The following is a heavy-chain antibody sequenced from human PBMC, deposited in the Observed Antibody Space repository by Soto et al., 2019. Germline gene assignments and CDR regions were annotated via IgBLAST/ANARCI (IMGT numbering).Heavy chain of an antibody. CDR3: AREGYCSGGSCYSLVYWFDP. CDR1: GYTFTSYG. V-gene: IGHV1-18*01. CDR2: ISAYNGNT. J-gene: IGHJ5*02. D-gene: IGHD2-15*01. Sequence: ASVKVSCKASGYTFTSYGISWVRQAPGQGLEWMGWISAYNGNTNYVQKLQGRVTMTTDTSTSTAYMELRSLRSDDTAVYYCAREGYCSGGSCYSLVYWFDPWGQGTLVTAPQ.